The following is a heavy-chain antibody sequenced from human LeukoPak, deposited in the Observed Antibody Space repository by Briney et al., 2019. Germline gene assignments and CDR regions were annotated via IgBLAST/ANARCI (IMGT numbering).Heavy chain of an antibody. CDR1: GGSISSYY. V-gene: IGHV4-59*01. J-gene: IGHJ5*02. CDR2: IYYSGST. CDR3: ARDGVPAAAGREWFDP. D-gene: IGHD6-13*01. Sequence: PSETLSLTCTVSGGSISSYYWSWIRQPPGKGLEWIGYIYYSGSTNYNPSLKSRVTISVDTSKNQFSLKLSSVTAADTAVYYCARDGVPAAAGREWFDPWGQGTLVTVSS.